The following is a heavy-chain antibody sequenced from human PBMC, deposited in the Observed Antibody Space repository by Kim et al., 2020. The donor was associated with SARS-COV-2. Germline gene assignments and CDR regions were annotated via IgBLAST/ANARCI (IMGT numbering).Heavy chain of an antibody. CDR3: ARDAYCSSTSCYGYYYYGMDV. Sequence: GGSLRLSCAASGFTFSSYEMNWVRQAPGKGLEWVSYISSSGSTIYYADSVKGRFTISRDNAKNSLYLQMNSLRAEDTAVYYCARDAYCSSTSCYGYYYYGMDVWGQGTTVTVSS. CDR1: GFTFSSYE. J-gene: IGHJ6*02. V-gene: IGHV3-48*03. D-gene: IGHD2-2*01. CDR2: ISSSGSTI.